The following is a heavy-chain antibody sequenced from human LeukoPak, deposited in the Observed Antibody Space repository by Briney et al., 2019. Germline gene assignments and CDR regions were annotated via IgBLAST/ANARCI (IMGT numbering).Heavy chain of an antibody. Sequence: GESLRLSCAASGFTFPTYIMNWVRRAQGKGMEWVAGMDRRGECTYYADSIKARFTISRDNSKNTLFLQMNSLRAEDPAVYYCAKDGYGTSDYWGQGTLVTVSS. D-gene: IGHD2-2*03. V-gene: IGHV3-23*01. J-gene: IGHJ4*02. CDR3: AKDGYGTSDY. CDR1: GFTFPTYI. CDR2: MDRRGECT.